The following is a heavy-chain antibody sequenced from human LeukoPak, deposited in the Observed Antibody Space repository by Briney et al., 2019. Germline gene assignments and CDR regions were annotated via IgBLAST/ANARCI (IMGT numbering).Heavy chain of an antibody. CDR2: ISYDGSNK. J-gene: IGHJ4*02. Sequence: AGGSLRLSCAASGFTFSSYGMHWVRQAPGKGLEWVAVISYDGSNKYYADSVKGRFTISRDNSKNTLYLQMNSLRAEDTAVYYCARAADSSGYYFSWTGFDYWGQGTLVTVSS. V-gene: IGHV3-30*03. CDR1: GFTFSSYG. D-gene: IGHD3-22*01. CDR3: ARAADSSGYYFSWTGFDY.